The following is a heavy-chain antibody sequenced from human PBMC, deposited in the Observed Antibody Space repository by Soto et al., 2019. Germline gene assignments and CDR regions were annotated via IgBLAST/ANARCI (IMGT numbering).Heavy chain of an antibody. CDR2: ISSSGSTI. CDR3: ARGDLWGMDV. J-gene: IGHJ6*02. CDR1: GFTFSSYE. Sequence: GGSLRLSCAASGFTFSSYEMNWVRQAPGKGPEWVSYISSSGSTIYYADSVKGRFTISRDNAKNSLYLQMNSLRAEDTAVYYCARGDLWGMDVWGQGTTVTVSS. V-gene: IGHV3-48*03.